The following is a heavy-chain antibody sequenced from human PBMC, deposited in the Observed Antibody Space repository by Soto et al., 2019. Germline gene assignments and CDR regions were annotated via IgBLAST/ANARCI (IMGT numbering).Heavy chain of an antibody. Sequence: LRLSCAASGFTFSSYSMNWVRQAPGKGLEWVSYITSSSSTIYYADSAKGRFTISRDNAKNSLYLQMNSLRAEDTAVYYCARDYDFWSGPTRPYYYYYMDVWGKGTTVTVSS. CDR2: ITSSSSTI. CDR3: ARDYDFWSGPTRPYYYYYMDV. V-gene: IGHV3-48*01. J-gene: IGHJ6*03. CDR1: GFTFSSYS. D-gene: IGHD3-3*01.